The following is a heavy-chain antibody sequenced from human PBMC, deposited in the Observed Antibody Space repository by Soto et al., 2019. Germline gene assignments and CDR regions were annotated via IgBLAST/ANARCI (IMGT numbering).Heavy chain of an antibody. Sequence: HPGGSLRLSCAASGFTFSSYGMHWVRQAPGKGLEWVAVIWYDGSNKYYADSVKGRFTISRDNSKNTLYLQMNSLRAEDTAVYYCARDRPYRVVVAASFWFDPWGQGTLVTVSS. D-gene: IGHD2-15*01. CDR3: ARDRPYRVVVAASFWFDP. J-gene: IGHJ5*02. CDR1: GFTFSSYG. V-gene: IGHV3-33*01. CDR2: IWYDGSNK.